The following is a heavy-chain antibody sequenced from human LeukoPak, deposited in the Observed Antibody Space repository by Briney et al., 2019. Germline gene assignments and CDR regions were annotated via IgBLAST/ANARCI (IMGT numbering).Heavy chain of an antibody. D-gene: IGHD1-26*01. CDR1: GGSISSYY. CDR2: IYYGGST. CDR3: ARHGGSYDFDY. V-gene: IGHV4-59*08. Sequence: SETLTLTCTVSGGSISSYYWRWIRQPPGKGLDWIGYIYYGGSTNYNPSLKSRVTISVDTSKNQFSLKLRSVTAADTGVYYCARHGGSYDFDYWGRGTLVTVSS. J-gene: IGHJ4*02.